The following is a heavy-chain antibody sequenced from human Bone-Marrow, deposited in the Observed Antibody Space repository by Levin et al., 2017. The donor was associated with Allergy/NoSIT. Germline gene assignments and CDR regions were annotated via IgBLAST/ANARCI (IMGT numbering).Heavy chain of an antibody. V-gene: IGHV3-9*01. J-gene: IGHJ6*02. CDR2: ISWNSGSI. Sequence: SLKISCAASGFTFDDYAMHWVRQAPGKGLEWVSRISWNSGSIGYADSVKGRFTISRDNAKNSLYLQMNSLRAEDTALYYCAKDIASRDYYYNGMDVWGQGTTVTVSS. CDR1: GFTFDDYA. CDR3: AKDIASRDYYYNGMDV.